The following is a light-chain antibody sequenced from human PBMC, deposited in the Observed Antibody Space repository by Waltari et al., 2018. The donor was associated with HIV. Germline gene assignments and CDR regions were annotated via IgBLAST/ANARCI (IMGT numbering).Light chain of an antibody. Sequence: EIVLTQSPATLSLSPGERATLSCRASQSISTFLAWYQQKPGQAPRLLIYDASNRATGTPARFSGGGSETDFTLTISSLEPEDFAVYYCQQRGHWPPITCGQGTRLEIK. CDR3: QQRGHWPPIT. J-gene: IGKJ5*01. CDR1: QSISTF. CDR2: DAS. V-gene: IGKV3-11*01.